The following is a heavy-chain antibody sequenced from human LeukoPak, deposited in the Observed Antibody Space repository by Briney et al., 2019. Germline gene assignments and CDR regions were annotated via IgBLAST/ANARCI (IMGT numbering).Heavy chain of an antibody. V-gene: IGHV4-59*01. J-gene: IGHJ4*02. CDR2: IYYSGST. Sequence: SETLSLTCTVSGGSISSYYWSWIRQPPGKGLEWIGYIYYSGSTNYNPSLKSRVTISVDTSKNQFSLKLSSVTAADTAVYYCARGGYSYAPTDFWGQGTLVTVSS. CDR3: ARGGYSYAPTDF. D-gene: IGHD5-18*01. CDR1: GGSISSYY.